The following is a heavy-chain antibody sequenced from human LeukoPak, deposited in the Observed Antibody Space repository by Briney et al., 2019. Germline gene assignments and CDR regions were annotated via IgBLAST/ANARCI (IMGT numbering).Heavy chain of an antibody. CDR1: GFTFTSHW. CDR3: ARDGRGGHNDY. J-gene: IGHJ4*02. Sequence: GGSLILSCAASGFTFTSHWISWVRQAPGKGLEWVANIEGDGSEKKYVDSVKGRFTISRDNAKNSVYLQMNSLRVEDTAVYYCARDGRGGHNDYWGQGTLVTVSS. CDR2: IEGDGSEK. D-gene: IGHD2-15*01. V-gene: IGHV3-7*01.